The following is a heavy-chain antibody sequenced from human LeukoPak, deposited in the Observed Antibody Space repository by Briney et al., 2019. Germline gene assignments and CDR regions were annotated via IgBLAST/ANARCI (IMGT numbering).Heavy chain of an antibody. CDR3: ARGPPDYDYVWGSYRSLVFFY. D-gene: IGHD3-16*02. CDR2: INPSGGST. V-gene: IGHV1-46*01. J-gene: IGHJ4*02. CDR1: GYTFTDSY. Sequence: ASVKVSCKASGYTFTDSYMHWVRQAPGQGLEWMGIINPSGGSTSYAQKFQGRVTMTRDTSTSTVYMELSSLRSEDTAVYYCARGPPDYDYVWGSYRSLVFFYWGQGTLVTVSS.